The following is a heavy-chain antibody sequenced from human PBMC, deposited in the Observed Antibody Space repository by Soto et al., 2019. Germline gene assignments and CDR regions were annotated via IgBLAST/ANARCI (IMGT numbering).Heavy chain of an antibody. D-gene: IGHD3-22*01. Sequence: VQLVESGGGLIQPGGSLRLSCAASGFTVSSSYMSWVRQAPGKGLEWVSVIYNGGSTYYADSVKGRFTISRDNSKNTLYLQMNSLRAEDTAVYYCARAGGLSSGYFDYWGQGTLVTVSS. CDR1: GFTVSSSY. V-gene: IGHV3-53*01. CDR2: IYNGGST. CDR3: ARAGGLSSGYFDY. J-gene: IGHJ4*02.